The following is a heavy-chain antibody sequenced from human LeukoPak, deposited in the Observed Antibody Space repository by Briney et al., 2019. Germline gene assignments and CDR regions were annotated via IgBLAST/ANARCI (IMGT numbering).Heavy chain of an antibody. D-gene: IGHD1-26*01. CDR2: IYHSGST. CDR1: GYSISSGYY. J-gene: IGHJ3*02. CDR3: ARGPVGGATYYDGDAFDI. Sequence: SETLSLTCTVSGYSISSGYYWGWIRQPPGKGLEWIGSIYHSGSTYYNPSLKSRVTISVDTSKNQFSLKLSSVTAVDTAVYYCARGPVGGATYYDGDAFDIWGQGTMVTVSS. V-gene: IGHV4-38-2*02.